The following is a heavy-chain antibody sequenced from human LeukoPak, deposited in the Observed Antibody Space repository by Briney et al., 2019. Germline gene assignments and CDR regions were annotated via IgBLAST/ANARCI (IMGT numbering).Heavy chain of an antibody. J-gene: IGHJ4*02. CDR1: GFTFTTYD. Sequence: GGSLRLSCAASGFTFTTYDMSWVRRAPGKGLEWVSAIIGSGGSTYYADSVKGRFTISRDNSKNTLYLQMNSLRVEDTAVYYCAKTRFYSSSPFDYWGQGTLVTVSS. D-gene: IGHD6-6*01. CDR3: AKTRFYSSSPFDY. V-gene: IGHV3-23*01. CDR2: IIGSGGST.